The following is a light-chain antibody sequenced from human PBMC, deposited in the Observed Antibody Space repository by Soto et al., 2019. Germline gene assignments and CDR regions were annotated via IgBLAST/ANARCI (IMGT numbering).Light chain of an antibody. CDR3: QQYGSSPLT. CDR2: GRF. J-gene: IGKJ4*01. Sequence: EIVLTQSPGILSLSPEERGTLSCRASQNVSSSYLAWYQQKPGQAPRHLIYGRFSRATGIPDRFSGSGSGTDFTLTITRMETADFAVYYCQQYGSSPLTFGGGTKVDIK. CDR1: QNVSSSY. V-gene: IGKV3-20*01.